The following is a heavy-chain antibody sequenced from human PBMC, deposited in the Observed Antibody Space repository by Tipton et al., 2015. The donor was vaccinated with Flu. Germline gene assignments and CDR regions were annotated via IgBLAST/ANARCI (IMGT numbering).Heavy chain of an antibody. V-gene: IGHV3-7*01. Sequence: QLVQSGGGLVQPGASLRLSCTASGFPFSSYSMNWVRQAPGKGLEGVANIKPDGSGKYYVDSVKGRFTISRDNTRNLLFLQMDSLRAEDTAVYYCAGSDVVATIYKLGMDVWGQGTTVTVSS. CDR3: AGSDVVATIYKLGMDV. J-gene: IGHJ6*02. CDR2: IKPDGSGK. CDR1: GFPFSSYS. D-gene: IGHD5-12*01.